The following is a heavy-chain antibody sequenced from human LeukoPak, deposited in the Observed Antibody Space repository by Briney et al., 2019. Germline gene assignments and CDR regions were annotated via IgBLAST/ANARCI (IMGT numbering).Heavy chain of an antibody. J-gene: IGHJ5*02. D-gene: IGHD3-22*01. CDR2: INPNSGGT. Sequence: GASVKVSCKASGYTFTGYYMHWVRQAPGQGLEWMGWINPNSGGTNYAQKFQGRVTMTRDTSISTAYMELSRLRSDDTAVYYRARDNYYYDSSGYYYNWFDPWGQGTLVTVSS. CDR3: ARDNYYYDSSGYYYNWFDP. V-gene: IGHV1-2*02. CDR1: GYTFTGYY.